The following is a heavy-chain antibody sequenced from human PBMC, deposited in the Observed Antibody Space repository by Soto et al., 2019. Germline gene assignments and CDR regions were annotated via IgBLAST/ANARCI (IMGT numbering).Heavy chain of an antibody. D-gene: IGHD3-10*01. V-gene: IGHV3-30*18. J-gene: IGHJ4*02. Sequence: PXVSLRLSCAGSGFTFRLFCMNWVRQAPGKGLEWVARISNDGSNEYYVDSVKGRFTISRDNSKNTLYLQMDSLRAEDTAVYYCAKGEVRGIIPSYFDYWGLGTLVTVSS. CDR3: AKGEVRGIIPSYFDY. CDR2: ISNDGSNE. CDR1: GFTFRLFC.